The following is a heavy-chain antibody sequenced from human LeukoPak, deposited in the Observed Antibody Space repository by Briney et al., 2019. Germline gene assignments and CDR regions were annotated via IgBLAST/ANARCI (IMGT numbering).Heavy chain of an antibody. V-gene: IGHV1-2*02. CDR2: INPHSGGT. J-gene: IGHJ4*02. CDR3: ARGGLLWFGELLPRGYFDY. D-gene: IGHD3-10*01. Sequence: ASVKVSSKASGYTFTGYYMHCVRQAPGQGLGWMGWINPHSGGTTYAPKFQGRVTMTRETSISTAYMELSRLRSDVTAVYSWARGGLLWFGELLPRGYFDYWGQGTLVTVSS. CDR1: GYTFTGYY.